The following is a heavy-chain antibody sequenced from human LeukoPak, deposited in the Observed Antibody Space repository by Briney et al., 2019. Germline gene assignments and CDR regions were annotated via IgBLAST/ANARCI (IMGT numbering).Heavy chain of an antibody. CDR2: IIPIFGTA. D-gene: IGHD3-9*01. J-gene: IGHJ4*02. Sequence: ASVKVSCKASGGTFSSYAISWVRQAPGQGLEWMGRIIPIFGTANYAQKFQGRVTITKDETTSTAYMEPSRLRSEDTDVYYCARDLVSLTGYLDYWGQGTLVTVSS. V-gene: IGHV1-69*05. CDR3: ARDLVSLTGYLDY. CDR1: GGTFSSYA.